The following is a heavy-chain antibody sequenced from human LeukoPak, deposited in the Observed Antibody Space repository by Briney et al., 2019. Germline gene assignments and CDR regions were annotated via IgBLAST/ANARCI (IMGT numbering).Heavy chain of an antibody. CDR1: GFTFSPHT. V-gene: IGHV3-30-3*01. CDR3: VRQSEGLDY. CDR2: ITENGSTK. J-gene: IGHJ4*02. D-gene: IGHD6-19*01. Sequence: PGRSLRLSCAASGFTFSPHTMLWVRQAPGKGLEWVAVITENGSTKYYAESVKGRFSVSRDDSKNTLHLQMSSLTIDDTAVYFCVRQSEGLDYWGQGTLVTVSS.